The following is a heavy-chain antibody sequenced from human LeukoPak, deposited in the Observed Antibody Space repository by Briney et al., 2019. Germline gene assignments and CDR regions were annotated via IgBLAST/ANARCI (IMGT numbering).Heavy chain of an antibody. Sequence: SETLSLTCTVSGVSISRSIYFWGWIRQPPGKELEWFGSIDHSGNTYYNPALKSRVTISVDTSKNQFSLKLSSVTAADTAVYYCASRADEWLQPSAFDYWGQGILVTVSS. V-gene: IGHV4-39*01. CDR2: IDHSGNT. CDR3: ASRADEWLQPSAFDY. J-gene: IGHJ4*02. D-gene: IGHD5-24*01. CDR1: GVSISRSIYF.